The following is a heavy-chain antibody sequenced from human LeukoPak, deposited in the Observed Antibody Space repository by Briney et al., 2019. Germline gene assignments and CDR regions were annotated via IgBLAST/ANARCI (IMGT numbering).Heavy chain of an antibody. CDR2: ISAYNGNT. J-gene: IGHJ3*02. CDR3: ARDEENEGTQQLVRFLTGIDAFDI. Sequence: ASVKVSCKASGYTFTSYGISWVLQAPGQGLEWMGWISAYNGNTNYAQKLQGRVTMTTDTSTSTAYMELRSLRSDDTAVYYCARDEENEGTQQLVRFLTGIDAFDIWGQGTMVTVSS. CDR1: GYTFTSYG. D-gene: IGHD6-13*01. V-gene: IGHV1-18*01.